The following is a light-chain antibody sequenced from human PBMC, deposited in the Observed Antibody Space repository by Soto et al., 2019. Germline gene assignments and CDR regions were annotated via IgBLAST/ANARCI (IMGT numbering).Light chain of an antibody. CDR3: QHYGSSTGWT. CDR1: QTIDSW. J-gene: IGKJ1*01. CDR2: KAS. Sequence: DIHITQSPSTLSASVGDRVSITCRASQTIDSWLAWYQQRPGKPPNLLIYKASTLASGVPSRFSGSGSGTDFTLTISRLEPEDFAVYYCQHYGSSTGWTFGPGTKVDIK. V-gene: IGKV1-5*03.